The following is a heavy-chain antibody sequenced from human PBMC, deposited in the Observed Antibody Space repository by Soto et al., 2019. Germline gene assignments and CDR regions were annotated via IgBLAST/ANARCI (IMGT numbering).Heavy chain of an antibody. CDR2: IIPIFGTA. CDR3: ARVGRWLQLYYYYCMYV. V-gene: IGHV1-69*06. CDR1: GGTFSSYA. Sequence: QVQLVQSGAEVKKPGSSVKVSCKASGGTFSSYAISWVRQAPGQGLEWMGGIIPIFGTANYAQKFQGRVTITADKSTSTAYMELSSLRSEDTAVYYGARVGRWLQLYYYYCMYVWGQGTTVTVSS. D-gene: IGHD5-12*01. J-gene: IGHJ6*02.